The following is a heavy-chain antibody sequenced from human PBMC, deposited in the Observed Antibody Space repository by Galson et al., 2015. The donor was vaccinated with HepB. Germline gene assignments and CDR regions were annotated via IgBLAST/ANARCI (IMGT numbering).Heavy chain of an antibody. Sequence: SETLSLTCAVSGGSISSSNWWSWVRQPPGKGLEWIGEIYHSGSTNYNPSLKSRVTISVDKSKNQFSLKLSSVTAADTAVYYCARGGWDGYKEPNYFDYWGQGTLVTVSS. CDR1: GGSISSSNW. CDR3: ARGGWDGYKEPNYFDY. D-gene: IGHD5-24*01. V-gene: IGHV4-4*02. CDR2: IYHSGST. J-gene: IGHJ4*02.